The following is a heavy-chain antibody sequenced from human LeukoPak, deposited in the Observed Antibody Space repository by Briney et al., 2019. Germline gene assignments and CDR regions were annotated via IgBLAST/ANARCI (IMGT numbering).Heavy chain of an antibody. Sequence: PGGSLRLSCAASGFTFSSYAMSWVRQAPGKGLEWVANIRQDGSEKYYVDSVKGRFTISRDNAKNSLYLQMNSLRAEDTAVYYCARDPSSGYYAGYAFDIWGQGTMVTVSS. D-gene: IGHD3-22*01. V-gene: IGHV3-7*01. CDR1: GFTFSSYA. CDR2: IRQDGSEK. CDR3: ARDPSSGYYAGYAFDI. J-gene: IGHJ3*02.